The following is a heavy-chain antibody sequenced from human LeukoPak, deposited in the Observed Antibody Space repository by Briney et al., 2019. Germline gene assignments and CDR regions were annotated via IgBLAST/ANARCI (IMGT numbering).Heavy chain of an antibody. CDR2: IRSKANSYAT. CDR3: TREYSGSYY. Sequence: GGSLRLSCAASGFTFSGSAMHWVRQASGKGLEWVGRIRSKANSYATAYAASVKGRFTISRDDSKNTAYLQMNSLKTEDTAVYYCTREYSGSYYWGQGTLVTVSS. D-gene: IGHD1-26*01. V-gene: IGHV3-73*01. CDR1: GFTFSGSA. J-gene: IGHJ4*02.